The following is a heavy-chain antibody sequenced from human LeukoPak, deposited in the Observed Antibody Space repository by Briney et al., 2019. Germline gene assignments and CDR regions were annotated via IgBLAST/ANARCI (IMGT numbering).Heavy chain of an antibody. CDR3: ARLTVPGYSYGYKFFDY. CDR1: GYTFTSYY. D-gene: IGHD5-18*01. V-gene: IGHV1-2*02. CDR2: INPNSGGT. Sequence: GASVKVSCKASGYTFTSYYMHWVRQAPGQGLEWMGWINPNSGGTNYAQKFQGRVTMTRDTSISTAYMELSRLRSDDTAVYYCARLTVPGYSYGYKFFDYWGQGTLVTVSS. J-gene: IGHJ4*02.